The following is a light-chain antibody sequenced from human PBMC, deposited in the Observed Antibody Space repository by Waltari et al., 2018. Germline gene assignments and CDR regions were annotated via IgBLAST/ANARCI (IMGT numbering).Light chain of an antibody. V-gene: IGLV2-11*01. CDR3: CSYAGSYTFYV. J-gene: IGLJ1*01. CDR1: SSAAGGYNY. CDR2: DVS. Sequence: QSALTPPRSVSGSPGQSVTLSCTGTSSAAGGYNYVSWYQQHPGKAPKLMIYDVSKRPSGVPDRFSGSKSGNTASLTIAGLQAEDEADYYCCSYAGSYTFYVFGTGTKVTVL.